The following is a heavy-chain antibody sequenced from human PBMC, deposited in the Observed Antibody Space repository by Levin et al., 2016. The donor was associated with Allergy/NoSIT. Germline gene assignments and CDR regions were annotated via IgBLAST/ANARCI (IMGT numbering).Heavy chain of an antibody. CDR3: ARGGGIWSGYFYYSDY. Sequence: GGSLRLSCAASGFSLSTYWMNWVRQAPGKGLEWVASMRHDGNEEDYVDSVKGRFTISRDNAKNSLFLHLSSLRAEDTAVYYCARGGGIWSGYFYYSDYWGRGTLVTVTS. D-gene: IGHD3-3*01. CDR1: GFSLSTYW. J-gene: IGHJ4*02. V-gene: IGHV3-7*03. CDR2: MRHDGNEE.